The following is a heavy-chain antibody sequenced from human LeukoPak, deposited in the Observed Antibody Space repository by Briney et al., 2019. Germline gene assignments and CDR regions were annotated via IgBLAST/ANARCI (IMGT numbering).Heavy chain of an antibody. V-gene: IGHV1-18*01. CDR3: ARGLRITMVRGVIRYYFDY. D-gene: IGHD3-10*01. J-gene: IGHJ4*02. CDR2: ISAYNGNT. Sequence: ASVKVSCKASGYTFTSYGINWVRQAPGQGPEWMGWISAYNGNTKYAQNLQGRVTMTTDTSTSTAYMELRSLRSDDTAVYYCARGLRITMVRGVIRYYFDYWGQGTLVTVSS. CDR1: GYTFTSYG.